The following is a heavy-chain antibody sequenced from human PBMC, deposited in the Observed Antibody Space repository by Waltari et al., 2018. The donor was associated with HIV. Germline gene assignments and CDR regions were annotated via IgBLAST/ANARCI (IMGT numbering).Heavy chain of an antibody. CDR3: ARTAVAGITTWFDY. CDR1: GFTLSSYS. V-gene: IGHV3-21*01. Sequence: EVQLVESGGGLVKPGGSLRLSCVASGFTLSSYSMNWVRQAPGKGLEWVSSISSSTSYIYYADSVKSRFTISRDNAKNSLYLQMNSLRAEDTAVYYCARTAVAGITTWFDYWGQGTLVTVSS. J-gene: IGHJ4*02. CDR2: ISSSTSYI. D-gene: IGHD6-19*01.